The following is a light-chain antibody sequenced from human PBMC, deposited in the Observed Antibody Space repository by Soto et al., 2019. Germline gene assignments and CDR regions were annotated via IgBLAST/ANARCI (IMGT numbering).Light chain of an antibody. CDR1: TGAVTSGHY. Sequence: QAVVTQEPSLTVSPGGTVTLTCGSSTGAVTSGHYPYWFQQKPGQAPRTLIYDTSNKHSWTPARFSGSLLGGKAALTLSGAQPEDEVEYSALLSYSGAPDVVFGGGTKVPVL. J-gene: IGLJ2*01. V-gene: IGLV7-46*01. CDR2: DTS. CDR3: LLSYSGAPDVV.